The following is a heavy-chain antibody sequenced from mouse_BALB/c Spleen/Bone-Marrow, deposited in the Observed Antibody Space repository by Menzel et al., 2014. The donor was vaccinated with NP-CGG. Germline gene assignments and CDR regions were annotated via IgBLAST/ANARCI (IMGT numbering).Heavy chain of an antibody. CDR1: GFTFSSYG. CDR2: ISSGGSYT. V-gene: IGHV5-6*01. Sequence: EVKVVDSGGDLVKPGGSLKLSCAASGFTFSSYGMSWVRQTPDKRLEWVATISSGGSYTYYPDSVKGRFTISRDNAKNTLYLQMSSLKSEDTAMYYCARQTYYDYDGYFDYRGQGTTLTVSS. CDR3: ARQTYYDYDGYFDY. J-gene: IGHJ2*01. D-gene: IGHD2-4*01.